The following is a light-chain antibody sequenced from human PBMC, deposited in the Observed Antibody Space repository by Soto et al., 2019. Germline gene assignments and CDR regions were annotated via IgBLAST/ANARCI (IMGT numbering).Light chain of an antibody. CDR3: QQYGSSPGT. CDR1: QSVSSTY. V-gene: IGKV3-20*01. J-gene: IGKJ1*01. Sequence: EIVLTQSPGTLSLSPGERATLSCRASQSVSSTYLAWYQQKPGQAPRLLIYGASSRATGIPDRFSGSGSGKDVTLTSSRLEPEDFALYYCQQYGSSPGTFGQGTKVEIK. CDR2: GAS.